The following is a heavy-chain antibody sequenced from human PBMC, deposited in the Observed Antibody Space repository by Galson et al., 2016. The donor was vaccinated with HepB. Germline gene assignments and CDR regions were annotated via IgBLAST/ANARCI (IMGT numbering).Heavy chain of an antibody. J-gene: IGHJ4*02. D-gene: IGHD6-13*01. CDR2: INTASGNT. Sequence: KVSCKASGYSFTEYAIHWLRQAPGQSPEWMGWINTASGNTKYSQRFQDRITITRATSATTAYMELSSLTSADTAVYYCLNAIRAAPNWGQGTLVTVSS. V-gene: IGHV1-3*04. CDR3: LNAIRAAPN. CDR1: GYSFTEYA.